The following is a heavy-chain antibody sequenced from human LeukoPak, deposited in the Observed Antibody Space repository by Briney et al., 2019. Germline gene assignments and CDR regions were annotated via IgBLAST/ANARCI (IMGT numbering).Heavy chain of an antibody. Sequence: ASVMVSCKASGYSFVFFGVSWVRQAPGQGLEWMGWINSHNGDTKYAERLQGRVFMTTDTSTSTSYMELRSLRSDDTAVYYCARAVSGSLYGDFDFWGQGTLVTVSS. V-gene: IGHV1-18*01. CDR2: INSHNGDT. CDR3: ARAVSGSLYGDFDF. J-gene: IGHJ4*02. CDR1: GYSFVFFG. D-gene: IGHD1-26*01.